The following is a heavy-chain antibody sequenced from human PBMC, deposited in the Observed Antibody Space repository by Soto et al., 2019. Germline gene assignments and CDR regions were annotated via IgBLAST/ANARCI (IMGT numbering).Heavy chain of an antibody. CDR3: AGDRAAWGNYVFYSRS. CDR2: SSATGAGT. CDR1: GFTFSSYG. D-gene: IGHD1-7*01. V-gene: IGHV3-23*01. J-gene: IGHJ5*01. Sequence: PGGYLRLSCSASGFTFSSYGMTWVRQAPGKGLEWVSFSSATGAGTYYADSVKGRFTISRDNSKNTLYLQMTSLRADDTAVYYCAGDRAAWGNYVFYSRSWCQGP.